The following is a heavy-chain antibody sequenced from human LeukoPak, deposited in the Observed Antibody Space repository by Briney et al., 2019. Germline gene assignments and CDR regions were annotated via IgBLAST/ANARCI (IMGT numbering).Heavy chain of an antibody. D-gene: IGHD5-18*01. CDR1: GFTFSSYW. V-gene: IGHV3-74*01. J-gene: IGHJ4*02. CDR2: INRDGSTT. Sequence: PGGSLRLSCAASGFTFSSYWMHWVRQAPGKGLVWVSRINRDGSTTSYADSVKGRFTISRDNAKNTLCLQMNSLRAEDTAVYYCAREGVYSNGPFDYWGQGARVTVSS. CDR3: AREGVYSNGPFDY.